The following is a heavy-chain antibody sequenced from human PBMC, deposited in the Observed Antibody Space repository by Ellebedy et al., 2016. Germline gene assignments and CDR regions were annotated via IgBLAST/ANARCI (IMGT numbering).Heavy chain of an antibody. CDR3: ARDQYYYDSSSDDAFDI. CDR2: INAGNGNT. D-gene: IGHD3-22*01. CDR1: GYTFTSYG. J-gene: IGHJ3*02. V-gene: IGHV1-18*01. Sequence: ASVKVSCKASGYTFTSYGISWARQAPGQGLEWMGWINAGNGNTKYSQKFQGRVTITRDTSASTAYMELSSLRSDDTAVYYCARDQYYYDSSSDDAFDIWGQGTMVTVSS.